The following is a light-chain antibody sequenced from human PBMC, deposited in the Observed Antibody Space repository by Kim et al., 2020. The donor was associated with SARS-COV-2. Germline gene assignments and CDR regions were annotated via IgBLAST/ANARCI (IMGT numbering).Light chain of an antibody. V-gene: IGKV3-20*01. CDR3: KHYGTYWHT. J-gene: IGKJ4*01. Sequence: EIVLTQSPGTLSLSPGERATLSCRASQSLSSNYLNWYQQKPGQAPRLLIYGASTRATGIPDRFSGSGSGTDFTLTISRLEPEDFAVYYCKHYGTYWHTFGGRTKVDIK. CDR2: GAS. CDR1: QSLSSNY.